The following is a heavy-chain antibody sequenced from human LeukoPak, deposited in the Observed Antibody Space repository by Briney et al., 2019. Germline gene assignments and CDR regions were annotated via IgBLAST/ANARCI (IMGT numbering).Heavy chain of an antibody. V-gene: IGHV1-69*13. CDR2: IIPIFGTA. D-gene: IGHD2-2*01. CDR3: ARDSVDIVVVPAAINWFDP. J-gene: IGHJ5*02. CDR1: GGTFSSYA. Sequence: GAPVKVSCKASGGTFSSYAISWVRQAPGQGLEWMGGIIPIFGTANYAQKFQGRVTITADESTSTAYMELSSLRSEDTAVYYCARDSVDIVVVPAAINWFDPWGQGTLVTVSS.